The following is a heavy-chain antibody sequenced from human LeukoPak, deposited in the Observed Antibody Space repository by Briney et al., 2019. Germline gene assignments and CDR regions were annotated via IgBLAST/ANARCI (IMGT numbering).Heavy chain of an antibody. D-gene: IGHD3-10*01. CDR3: ARSRQASGLFNS. V-gene: IGHV4-30-2*06. Sequence: SETLSLTCTVSGYAITSGGFSWNWIRQSPGKGLEWIGCIYDRGPAYYNPSLKSRFTISVDRPKNQFFLNVTSLTAADTAVYFCARSRQASGLFNSWGQGTLVVVST. J-gene: IGHJ5*01. CDR1: GYAITSGGFS. CDR2: IYDRGPA.